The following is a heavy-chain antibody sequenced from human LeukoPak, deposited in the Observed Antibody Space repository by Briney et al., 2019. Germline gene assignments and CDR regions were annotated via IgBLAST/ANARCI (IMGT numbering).Heavy chain of an antibody. D-gene: IGHD2-15*01. CDR3: AREYCSGGSCYSGNWFDP. CDR2: IIPILGIA. Sequence: GASVKVSCKASGGTFSSYAISWVRQAPGQGLEWMGRIIPILGIANYAQKFQGRVTITADKSTSTAYMELSSLRSEDTAVYYCAREYCSGGSCYSGNWFDPWGQGTLVTVSS. V-gene: IGHV1-69*04. CDR1: GGTFSSYA. J-gene: IGHJ5*02.